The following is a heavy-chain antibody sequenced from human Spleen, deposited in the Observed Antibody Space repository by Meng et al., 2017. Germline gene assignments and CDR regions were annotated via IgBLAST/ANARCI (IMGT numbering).Heavy chain of an antibody. CDR3: ASWETAMVFPGDGGCDI. V-gene: IGHV3-23*01. D-gene: IGHD5-18*01. Sequence: GESLKISCAASGFTFTTYAMNWVRQAPGKGLEWVSAISVGGGGTYYADSVKGRFTISRDNAKNSLYLQMNSLRAEDTAVYYCASWETAMVFPGDGGCDIWGQGTMVTVSS. CDR1: GFTFTTYA. J-gene: IGHJ3*02. CDR2: ISVGGGGT.